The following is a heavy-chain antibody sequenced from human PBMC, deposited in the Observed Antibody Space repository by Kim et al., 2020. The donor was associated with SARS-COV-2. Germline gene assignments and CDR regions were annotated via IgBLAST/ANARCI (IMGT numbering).Heavy chain of an antibody. D-gene: IGHD3-10*01. Sequence: GGSLRLSCTASGFTFGDYAMSWFRQAPGKGLEWVGFIRSKAYGGTTEYAASVKGRFTISRDDSKSIAYLQMNSLKTEDTAVYYCTSNYGSGSHYFDYWGQGTLVTVSS. V-gene: IGHV3-49*03. CDR1: GFTFGDYA. CDR3: TSNYGSGSHYFDY. J-gene: IGHJ4*02. CDR2: IRSKAYGGTT.